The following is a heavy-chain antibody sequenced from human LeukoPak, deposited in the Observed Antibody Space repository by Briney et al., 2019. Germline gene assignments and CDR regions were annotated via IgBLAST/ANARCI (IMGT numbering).Heavy chain of an antibody. J-gene: IGHJ4*02. CDR3: ARDDYLGY. V-gene: IGHV3-7*05. CDR2: INQDGSEK. CDR1: GFPFSSHW. Sequence: GGSLRLSCAASGFPFSSHWMSWVRPAPGKGRAWVANINQDGSEKNYVDPVKGRFPISRDNAKNSVYLQMNSLRDEDTAIYYCARDDYLGYWGQGTLVTVSS. D-gene: IGHD3-16*01.